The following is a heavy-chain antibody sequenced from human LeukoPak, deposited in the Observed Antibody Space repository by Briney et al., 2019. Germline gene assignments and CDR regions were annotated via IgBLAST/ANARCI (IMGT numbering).Heavy chain of an antibody. V-gene: IGHV1-69*13. CDR3: ASPYCGGDCYSSDAFDI. Sequence: ASVKVSCKASGGTFSSYAISWVRQAPGQGLEWMGGIIPIFGTANYAQKFQGRVTITADESTSTAYMELSSLRSEDTAVCYCASPYCGGDCYSSDAFDIWGQGTMVTVSS. CDR2: IIPIFGTA. J-gene: IGHJ3*02. D-gene: IGHD2-21*01. CDR1: GGTFSSYA.